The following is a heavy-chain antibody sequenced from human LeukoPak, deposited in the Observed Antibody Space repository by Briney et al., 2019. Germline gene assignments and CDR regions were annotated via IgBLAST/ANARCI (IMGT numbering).Heavy chain of an antibody. CDR2: ISWNSGSI. CDR1: GFTFDDYA. V-gene: IGHV3-9*01. J-gene: IGHJ4*02. D-gene: IGHD3-22*01. CDR3: AREGYYDSSGYYYAY. Sequence: GGSLRLSCAASGFTFDDYAMHWVRQAPGKGLEWVSGISWNSGSIGYADSVKGRFTISRDNAKNSLYLQMNSLRAEDTALYYCAREGYYDSSGYYYAYWGQGTLVTVSS.